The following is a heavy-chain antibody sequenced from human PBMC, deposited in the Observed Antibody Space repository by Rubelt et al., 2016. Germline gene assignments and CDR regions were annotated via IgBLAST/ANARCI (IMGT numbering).Heavy chain of an antibody. CDR1: GFTFDDYA. V-gene: IGHV3-23*04. CDR2: IRGSGGTT. Sequence: EVQLVESGGGLVQPGRSLRLSCAASGFTFDDYAMHWVRQAPGKGLEWVSLIRGSGGTTHYADSVKGRFTISRDNSKKTLYEQMNSLRAEDKAIYDCAMLTNYNWNDGGYWGQGTLVTVSS. J-gene: IGHJ4*02. D-gene: IGHD1-20*01. CDR3: AMLTNYNWNDGGY.